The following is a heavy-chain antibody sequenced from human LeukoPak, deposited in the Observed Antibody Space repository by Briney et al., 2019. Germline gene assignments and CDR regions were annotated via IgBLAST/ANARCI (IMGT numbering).Heavy chain of an antibody. CDR1: GFNFKIYG. D-gene: IGHD3-16*02. J-gene: IGHJ4*02. Sequence: GGSLRLSCAASGFNFKIYGMTWVRQAPGKGLEWVSALNGGGITYYADSVKGRFTISRDTSTNTLYLQMNSLRAEDTAVYYCASSLYYDYVWGSYLRYFDYWGQGTLVTVSS. CDR3: ASSLYYDYVWGSYLRYFDY. CDR2: LNGGGIT. V-gene: IGHV3-23*01.